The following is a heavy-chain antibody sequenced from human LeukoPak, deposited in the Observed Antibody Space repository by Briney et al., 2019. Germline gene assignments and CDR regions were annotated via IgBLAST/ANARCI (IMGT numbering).Heavy chain of an antibody. Sequence: HPGGSLRLSCAASGFTFSSYAMSWVRQAPGKGLEWVSAISGSGGSTYYADSMKGRFTISRDNSKNTLYLQMNSLRAEDTAVYYCAKTPYSSSRWYYDYWGQGTLVTVSS. CDR1: GFTFSSYA. D-gene: IGHD6-13*01. J-gene: IGHJ4*02. CDR3: AKTPYSSSRWYYDY. CDR2: ISGSGGST. V-gene: IGHV3-23*01.